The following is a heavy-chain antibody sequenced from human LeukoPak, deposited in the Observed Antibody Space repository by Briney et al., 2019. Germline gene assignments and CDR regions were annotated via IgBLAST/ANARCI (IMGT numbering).Heavy chain of an antibody. Sequence: GGSLRLSSAAPGFTFSNYGMHWVRQAPGKGLGWVVVISYDGSNKYYADSVKGRLTISRDNSKNTLYLQMNSLRAEDTAVYYCAKVGASVSFDYWGQGTLVTVSS. V-gene: IGHV3-30*18. J-gene: IGHJ4*02. CDR1: GFTFSNYG. D-gene: IGHD4/OR15-4a*01. CDR2: ISYDGSNK. CDR3: AKVGASVSFDY.